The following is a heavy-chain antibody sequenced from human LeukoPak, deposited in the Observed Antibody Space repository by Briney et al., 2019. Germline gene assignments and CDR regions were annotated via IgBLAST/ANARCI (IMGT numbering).Heavy chain of an antibody. Sequence: SETLSLTCTVSGGSISSYYWSWIRQPPGKGLEWVGYIYYSGSTNYNPSLKSRVTISADTSKNQFSLKLSSATAADPAVYYCARHLYYYYMDVWGKGTTVTVSS. V-gene: IGHV4-59*08. J-gene: IGHJ6*03. CDR1: GGSISSYY. CDR3: ARHLYYYYMDV. CDR2: IYYSGST.